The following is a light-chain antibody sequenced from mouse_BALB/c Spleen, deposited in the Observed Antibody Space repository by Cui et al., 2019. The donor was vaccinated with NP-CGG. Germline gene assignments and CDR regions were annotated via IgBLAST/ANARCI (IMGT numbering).Light chain of an antibody. CDR3: ALLYSNHWV. Sequence: QAVVTQESALITSPGETVTLTCRSNTGAVTTSNYANWVQEKPDHLFTGLIGGTNNRAPGVPARFSGSPIGDKAALTITGAQTEDEAIYFCALLYSNHWVFGGGTKLTVL. J-gene: IGLJ1*01. V-gene: IGLV1*01. CDR1: TGAVTTSNY. CDR2: GTN.